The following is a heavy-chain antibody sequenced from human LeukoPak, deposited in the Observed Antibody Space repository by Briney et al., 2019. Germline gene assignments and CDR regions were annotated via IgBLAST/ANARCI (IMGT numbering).Heavy chain of an antibody. V-gene: IGHV3-48*03. CDR1: GFTFSSYE. CDR2: ISSSGSTI. J-gene: IGHJ6*04. Sequence: GGSLRLSCAASGFTFSSYEVNWVRQAPGEGLEWVSYISSSGSTIYYADSVKGRFTISRDNAKNSLYLQMNSLRAEDTAVYYCAELGITMIGGVWGKGTTVTISS. CDR3: AELGITMIGGV. D-gene: IGHD3-10*02.